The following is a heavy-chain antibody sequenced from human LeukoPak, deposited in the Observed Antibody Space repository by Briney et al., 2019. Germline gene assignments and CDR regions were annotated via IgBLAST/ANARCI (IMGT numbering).Heavy chain of an antibody. CDR3: ARVRVRGYSYGDYFDY. Sequence: GESLKISCKGSGYSFTNYWIGWVRQMPGKGLEWMGIIYPGDSDTRYSPSFQGQVSISADKSISTAYLQWSSLKASDTAMYYCARVRVRGYSYGDYFDYWGQGTLVTVSS. CDR1: GYSFTNYW. D-gene: IGHD5-18*01. CDR2: IYPGDSDT. J-gene: IGHJ4*02. V-gene: IGHV5-51*01.